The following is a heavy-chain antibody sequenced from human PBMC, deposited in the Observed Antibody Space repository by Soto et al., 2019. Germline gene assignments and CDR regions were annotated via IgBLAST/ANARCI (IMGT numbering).Heavy chain of an antibody. J-gene: IGHJ4*02. Sequence: QVQLVQSGAEVKKPGSSVKVSCKASADTFTGYTVTWVRQAPGQGLEWVGRVIPILGASNFAQKFQGSVTLSADKSTDTAYMVLTGLTSEDTAVYYCARSRGSYYSNFDSWGQGTLVTVSS. V-gene: IGHV1-69*08. CDR1: ADTFTGYT. CDR3: ARSRGSYYSNFDS. CDR2: VIPILGAS. D-gene: IGHD3-10*01.